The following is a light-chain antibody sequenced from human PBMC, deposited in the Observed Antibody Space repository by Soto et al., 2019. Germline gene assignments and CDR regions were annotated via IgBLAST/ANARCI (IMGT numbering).Light chain of an antibody. V-gene: IGKV3-20*01. Sequence: EIVLTQSPDTLSLSPGERATISCRASQSLSSIYLAWYQQKSGQAPRLLIYGASSRASGIPDRFSGSVSGTDFTLTISRLEPEDFAVYYCQQYGSSPRTFGHGTKVDIK. CDR1: QSLSSIY. CDR3: QQYGSSPRT. CDR2: GAS. J-gene: IGKJ1*01.